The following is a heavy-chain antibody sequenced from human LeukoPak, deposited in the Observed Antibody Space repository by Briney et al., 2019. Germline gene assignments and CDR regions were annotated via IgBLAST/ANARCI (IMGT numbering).Heavy chain of an antibody. D-gene: IGHD6-13*01. CDR1: GFTFDDYA. V-gene: IGHV3-9*01. J-gene: IGHJ1*01. Sequence: GGSLRLSCAASGFTFDDYAMHWVRQAPGKGLEWVSGISWNSGSIGYADSVKGRFTISRDNAKNSLYLQMNSLRAEDTALYYCAKDIRGGYSSSWIRYFQHWGQGTLVTVSS. CDR3: AKDIRGGYSSSWIRYFQH. CDR2: ISWNSGSI.